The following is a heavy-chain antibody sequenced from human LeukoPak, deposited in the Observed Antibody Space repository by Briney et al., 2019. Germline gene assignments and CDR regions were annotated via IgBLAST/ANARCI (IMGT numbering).Heavy chain of an antibody. CDR1: GYTFTDYY. CDR3: ARGGKYGCSGGSCNSDY. CDR2: INPNRDGT. V-gene: IGHV1-2*02. D-gene: IGHD2-15*01. Sequence: ASVKVSCKASGYTFTDYYMHWVRQAPGQGLEWMGWINPNRDGTNYAQKFQGRVTMTRDTSTSTAYMELSRLRSDDTAVYYCARGGKYGCSGGSCNSDYWGQGTLVTVSA. J-gene: IGHJ4*02.